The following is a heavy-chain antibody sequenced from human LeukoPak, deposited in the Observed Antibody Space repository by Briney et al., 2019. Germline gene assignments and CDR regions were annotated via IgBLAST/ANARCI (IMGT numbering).Heavy chain of an antibody. Sequence: GGSLRLSCAASGFTFSNAWMSWVRQAPGKGLEWVSSISSSSSYIYYADSVKGRFTISRDNAKNSLYLQMNSLRAEDTAVYYCARDRGYYDSSGLLGYWGQGTLVTVSS. V-gene: IGHV3-21*01. CDR3: ARDRGYYDSSGLLGY. CDR2: ISSSSSYI. D-gene: IGHD3-22*01. CDR1: GFTFSNAW. J-gene: IGHJ4*02.